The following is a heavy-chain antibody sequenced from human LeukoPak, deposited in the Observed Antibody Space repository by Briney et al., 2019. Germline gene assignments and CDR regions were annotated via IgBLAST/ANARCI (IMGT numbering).Heavy chain of an antibody. CDR3: TQDYGRDGGVY. J-gene: IGHJ4*02. D-gene: IGHD4-17*01. V-gene: IGHV3-15*01. CDR2: IKSKTDGGTT. Sequence: GGSLRLSCAASGFTFSNAWMSWVRQAPGKGLEWVGRIKSKTDGGTTDYAAPVKGRFTISRDDSKNTLYLQMNSLKTEDTAVYYCTQDYGRDGGVYWGQGTLVTVSS. CDR1: GFTFSNAW.